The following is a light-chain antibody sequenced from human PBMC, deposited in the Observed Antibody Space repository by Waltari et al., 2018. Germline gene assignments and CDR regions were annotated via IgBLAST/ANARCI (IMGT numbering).Light chain of an antibody. Sequence: QSALTQPASVSGSPGQSITISCTGTDSDVGGYSYVSWYQQHPGKAPKLIIYEVSNRPSGVSDRISGSKSGNTASLTISGLQAEDEADYYCNSYTSSSTLVFGTGTKVTVL. V-gene: IGLV2-14*01. J-gene: IGLJ1*01. CDR1: DSDVGGYSY. CDR2: EVS. CDR3: NSYTSSSTLV.